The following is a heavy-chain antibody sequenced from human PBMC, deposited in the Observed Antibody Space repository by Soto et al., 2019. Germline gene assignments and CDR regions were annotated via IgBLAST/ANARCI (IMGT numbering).Heavy chain of an antibody. CDR3: ARALGYSGYAGMDV. CDR1: GYTFTIYV. Sequence: ASVKVSCKASGYTFTIYVINWVRQAPGQGLEWMGWISPDNGNTNYAQKLQGRVTMTTDTSTSTVYMELRSLRSDDTAVYYCARALGYSGYAGMDVWGQGTTVTVSS. CDR2: ISPDNGNT. J-gene: IGHJ6*02. D-gene: IGHD5-12*01. V-gene: IGHV1-18*01.